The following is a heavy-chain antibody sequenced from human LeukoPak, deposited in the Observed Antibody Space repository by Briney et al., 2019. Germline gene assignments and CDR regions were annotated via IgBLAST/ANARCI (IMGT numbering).Heavy chain of an antibody. CDR3: ATSVDTAAGPY. V-gene: IGHV3-30*04. J-gene: IGHJ4*02. CDR2: ISYDGSNK. D-gene: IGHD5-18*01. Sequence: PGGSLRLSCAASGFTFSSYAMHWVRQAPGKGLEWVAVISYDGSNKYYADSVKGRFTISRDNSKNTLYLQMNSLRDEDTAVYYCATSVDTAAGPYWGQGTLVTVSS. CDR1: GFTFSSYA.